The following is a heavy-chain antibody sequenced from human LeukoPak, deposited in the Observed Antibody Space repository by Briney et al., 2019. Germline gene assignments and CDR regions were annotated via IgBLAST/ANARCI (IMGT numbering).Heavy chain of an antibody. Sequence: ASVKVSCKASGGTLSSYAISWVRQAPGHGLEWMGRIIPILGIANYAQKFQGRVTITADKSTSTAYMELSSLRSGDTAVYYCARDQEGHYYDSSGYYYYWGQGTLVTVSS. CDR1: GGTLSSYA. CDR3: ARDQEGHYYDSSGYYYY. D-gene: IGHD3-22*01. CDR2: IIPILGIA. V-gene: IGHV1-69*04. J-gene: IGHJ4*02.